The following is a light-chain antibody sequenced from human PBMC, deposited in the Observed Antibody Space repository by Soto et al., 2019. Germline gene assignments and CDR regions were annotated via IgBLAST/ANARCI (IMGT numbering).Light chain of an antibody. CDR3: QQSYSTPYT. CDR1: QRITTY. V-gene: IGKV1-39*01. J-gene: IGKJ2*01. CDR2: TAA. Sequence: IHMTQSPSSLSASVGDRVTITCRASQRITTYLNWYQQKPGKAPKLLISTAATLQGGVPSRFSGRGSETEFTLTIPTLHPEDFATYFCQQSYSTPYTSGQGTKLEIK.